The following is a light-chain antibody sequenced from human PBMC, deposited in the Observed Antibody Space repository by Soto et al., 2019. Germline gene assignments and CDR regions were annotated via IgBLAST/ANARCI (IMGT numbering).Light chain of an antibody. J-gene: IGKJ3*01. V-gene: IGKV1-9*01. CDR3: QQLNNFPPFT. Sequence: IQLTQSPSSLSASIGDRVTITCRASQGISNYLAWYQQKPGKAPKLLIYGAFTLQSGVPSRFNCSGSGTDFTLTISSLQPEDLATYYCQQLNNFPPFTFGPGTKVDLK. CDR1: QGISNY. CDR2: GAF.